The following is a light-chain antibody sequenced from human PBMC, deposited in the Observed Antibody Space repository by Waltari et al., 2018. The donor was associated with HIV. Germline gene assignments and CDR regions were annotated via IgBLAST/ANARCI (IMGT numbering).Light chain of an antibody. CDR3: SSYTSSNTVV. CDR1: SGDFGGFNY. V-gene: IGLV2-14*01. CDR2: EVS. J-gene: IGLJ3*02. Sequence: QSALTQPASVSGSPGQSITISCTGTSGDFGGFNYVSWYQHHPGKAPKFMIYEVSNRPSGVSNRFSGSKSGNTASLIISGLQAEDEGDYYCSSYTSSNTVVFGGGTKLTVL.